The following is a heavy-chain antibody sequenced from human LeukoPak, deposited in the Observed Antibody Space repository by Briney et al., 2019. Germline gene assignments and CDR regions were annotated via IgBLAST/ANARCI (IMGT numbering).Heavy chain of an antibody. CDR1: GGSISSTIYY. V-gene: IGHV4-39*07. Sequence: SETLSLTCTVSGGSISSTIYYWGWIRQPPGKGLEWIGSIYHSGSTYYNPSLKSRVTISVDTSKNQFSLKLSSVTAADTAVYYCASPELHCSSTSCANNLEYFQHWGQGTLVTVSS. J-gene: IGHJ1*01. CDR3: ASPELHCSSTSCANNLEYFQH. D-gene: IGHD2-2*01. CDR2: IYHSGST.